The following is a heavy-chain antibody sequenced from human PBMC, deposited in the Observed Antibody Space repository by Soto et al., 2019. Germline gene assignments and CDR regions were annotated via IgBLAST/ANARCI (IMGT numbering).Heavy chain of an antibody. CDR2: IYHSGST. D-gene: IGHD3-9*01. J-gene: IGHJ6*02. CDR3: ARSYDILTGYYYGMDV. Sequence: SETLSLTCAVSGGSISSGGYSWSWIRQPPGKGLEWIGYIYHSGSTYYNPSLKSRVTISVDRSKNQFSLKLSSVTAADTAVYYCARSYDILTGYYYGMDVWGQGTTVTVSS. V-gene: IGHV4-30-2*02. CDR1: GGSISSGGYS.